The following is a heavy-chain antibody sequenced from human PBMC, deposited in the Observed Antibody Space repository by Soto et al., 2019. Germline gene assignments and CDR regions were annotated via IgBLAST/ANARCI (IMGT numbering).Heavy chain of an antibody. CDR1: GGTFSSYA. J-gene: IGHJ5*02. CDR3: ARALGYCSGGSCYGFSFWFDP. D-gene: IGHD2-15*01. CDR2: IIPIFGTA. V-gene: IGHV1-69*13. Sequence: SVKVSCKASGGTFSSYAISWVRQAPGQGLEWMGGIIPIFGTANYAQKFQGRVTITADESTSTAYMELSSLRSEDTAVYYCARALGYCSGGSCYGFSFWFDPWGQGTLVTVSS.